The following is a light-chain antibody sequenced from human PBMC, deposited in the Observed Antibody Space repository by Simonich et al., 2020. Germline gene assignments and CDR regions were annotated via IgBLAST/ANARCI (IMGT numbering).Light chain of an antibody. V-gene: IGLV2-14*01. J-gene: IGLJ2*01. CDR2: DVS. CDR1: SSDVGGYNY. Sequence: QSALTQPASVSGSPGQSITISCTGTSSDVGGYNYVSWYQQHPGKAPTLMIYDVSKRPSGVSKCFSGAKSGNTASLTISGLQAEDEADYYCSSYTSSSSVVFGGGTKLTVL. CDR3: SSYTSSSSVV.